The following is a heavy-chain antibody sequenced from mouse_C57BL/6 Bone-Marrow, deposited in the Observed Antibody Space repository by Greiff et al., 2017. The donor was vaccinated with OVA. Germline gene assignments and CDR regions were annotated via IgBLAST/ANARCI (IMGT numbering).Heavy chain of an antibody. CDR1: GYSITSGYY. J-gene: IGHJ2*01. CDR3: ARDYLYYFDY. Sequence: EVQLVESGPGLVIPSQSLSLPCSVTGYSITSGYYWNWIRQFPGNKLEWMGYICYDGSNNYNPSLKNRISITRDTSKNQFFLKLNSVTTEDTATYYCARDYLYYFDYWGQGTTLTVSS. D-gene: IGHD1-1*01. V-gene: IGHV3-6*01. CDR2: ICYDGSN.